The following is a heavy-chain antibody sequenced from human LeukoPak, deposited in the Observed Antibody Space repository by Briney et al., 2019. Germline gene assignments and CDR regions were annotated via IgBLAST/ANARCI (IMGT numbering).Heavy chain of an antibody. Sequence: KASETLSLTCTVSGGSISSSSYYWGWIRQPPGKGLEWIGSTYYSGSTYYNPSLKSRVTISVDTSKNQFSLKLSSVTAADTAVYYCAAVTSNTVGIDYWGQGTLVTVSS. J-gene: IGHJ4*02. CDR3: AAVTSNTVGIDY. CDR1: GGSISSSSYY. D-gene: IGHD4-17*01. CDR2: TYYSGST. V-gene: IGHV4-39*01.